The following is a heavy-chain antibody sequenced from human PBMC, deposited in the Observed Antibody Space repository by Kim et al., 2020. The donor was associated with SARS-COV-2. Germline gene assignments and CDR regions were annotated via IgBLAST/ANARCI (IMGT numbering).Heavy chain of an antibody. CDR3: ARHHHNPAFDY. CDR2: IHYSGST. Sequence: SETLSLTCTVSGGSISSSSPYYWGWIRQPPGKGLEWIGSIHYSGSTYYNPSLEGRVTISVDTSKNQYSLKLSSVTAADTAVYYCARHHHNPAFDYWGQLTLVTVSS. V-gene: IGHV4-39*01. J-gene: IGHJ4*02. CDR1: GGSISSSSPYY. D-gene: IGHD1-20*01.